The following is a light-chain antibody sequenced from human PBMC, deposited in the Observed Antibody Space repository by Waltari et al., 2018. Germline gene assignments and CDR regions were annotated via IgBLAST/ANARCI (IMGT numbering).Light chain of an antibody. J-gene: IGLJ2*01. CDR3: SSHTSNNVVV. CDR1: SSDVGSYDY. V-gene: IGLV2-14*01. CDR2: DVS. Sequence: QSALTQPASVSGSPGQSITISCTGTSSDVGSYDYVSWYQQHPGKAPKVMIYDVSNRPSVVSNRFSGSKSGNTASLPISGLQAEDEADYYCSSHTSNNVVVFGGGTKLTVL.